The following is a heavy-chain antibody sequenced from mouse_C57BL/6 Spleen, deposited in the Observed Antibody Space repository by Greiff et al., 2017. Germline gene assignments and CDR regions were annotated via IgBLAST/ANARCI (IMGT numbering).Heavy chain of an antibody. V-gene: IGHV1-64*01. J-gene: IGHJ4*01. Sequence: QVQLQQPGAELVKPGASVKLSCKASGYTFTSYWMHWVKQRPGQGLEWIGMIHPNSGSTNYNEKFKSKAALTVDKSSSTAYMQLSSLTSEDSAVYYCARRFDYYAMDYWGQGTSVTVSS. CDR1: GYTFTSYW. CDR3: ARRFDYYAMDY. CDR2: IHPNSGST.